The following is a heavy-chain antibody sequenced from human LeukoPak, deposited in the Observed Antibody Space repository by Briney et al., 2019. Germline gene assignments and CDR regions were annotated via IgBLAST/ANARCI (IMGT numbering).Heavy chain of an antibody. J-gene: IGHJ6*02. D-gene: IGHD3-10*01. CDR2: ILGSGGGT. Sequence: QPGGSLRLSSAASGFTFSTYVMTWVRQAPGKGLEWVSAILGSGGGTYYADSVKGRFTISRDNSKNTLYLQMNSLRAEDTAVYYCATTPGAYYYYHMVVWGQGTTVTVSS. CDR1: GFTFSTYV. V-gene: IGHV3-23*01. CDR3: ATTPGAYYYYHMVV.